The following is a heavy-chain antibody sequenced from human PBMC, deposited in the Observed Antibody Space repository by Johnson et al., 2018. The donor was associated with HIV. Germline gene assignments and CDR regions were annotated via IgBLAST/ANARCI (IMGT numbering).Heavy chain of an antibody. Sequence: VQLVESGGGLVQPGGSLILSCAASGLTVSGNYMNWVRQAPGKGLEWVSVIYSDGGTYYADSVQGRFTLSRDTSQNTLYLQMNSLRAEDTAVYYCARDAPNFFHSSGVRDDAFDIWGPGTMVTVSS. CDR3: ARDAPNFFHSSGVRDDAFDI. J-gene: IGHJ3*02. D-gene: IGHD3-22*01. CDR1: GLTVSGNY. CDR2: IYSDGGT. V-gene: IGHV3-66*01.